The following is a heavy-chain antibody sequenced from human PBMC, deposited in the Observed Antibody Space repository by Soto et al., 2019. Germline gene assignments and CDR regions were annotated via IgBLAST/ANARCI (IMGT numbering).Heavy chain of an antibody. V-gene: IGHV1-18*01. J-gene: IGHJ6*02. CDR3: ARYLRNYDCWSGYYTGGEGYYYCGMDV. CDR1: GYTFTSYG. D-gene: IGHD3-3*01. CDR2: ISAYNGNT. Sequence: ASVKVSCKASGYTFTSYGISWVRQAPGQGLEWMGWISAYNGNTNYAQKLQGRVTMTTDTSTSTAYMELRSLRSDDTAVYYGARYLRNYDCWSGYYTGGEGYYYCGMDVWGQGTTVTVSS.